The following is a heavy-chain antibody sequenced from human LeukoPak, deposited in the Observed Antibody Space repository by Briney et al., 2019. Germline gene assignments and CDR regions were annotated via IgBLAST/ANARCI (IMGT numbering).Heavy chain of an antibody. D-gene: IGHD5-18*01. CDR3: AKGEQLWSWFDY. CDR2: ISGSDGRT. V-gene: IGHV3-23*01. Sequence: GGSLRLSCAASGFTYSSYAMSWVSQAPGKGLEWVSVISGSDGRTYYADSVKGRFTISRDNSKNTLDLQMNSLRAEDTAVYYCAKGEQLWSWFDYWGQGTLVTVSS. J-gene: IGHJ4*02. CDR1: GFTYSSYA.